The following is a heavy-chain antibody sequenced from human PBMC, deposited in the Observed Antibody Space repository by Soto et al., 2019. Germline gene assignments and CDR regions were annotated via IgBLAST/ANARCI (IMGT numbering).Heavy chain of an antibody. Sequence: GGSLRLSCAASGFTFNSYSMSWVRQAPGKGLEWVAGIIGSGGSAYYADSVKGRFTISRDNSKNTLYLQMNSLRAGDTAIYYCEKDRGTSTVCFDGFQLWGQGTLVTVSS. J-gene: IGHJ1*01. CDR2: IIGSGGSA. D-gene: IGHD4-17*01. CDR1: GFTFNSYS. V-gene: IGHV3-23*01. CDR3: EKDRGTSTVCFDGFQL.